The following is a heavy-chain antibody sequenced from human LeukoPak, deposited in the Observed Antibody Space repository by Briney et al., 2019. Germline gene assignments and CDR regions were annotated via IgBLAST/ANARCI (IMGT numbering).Heavy chain of an antibody. V-gene: IGHV4-31*03. CDR1: GGSISSGGYY. Sequence: SETLSLTCTVSGGSISSGGYYWSWIRQHPGKGLEWIGYIYYSGSTYYNPSLKSRVTISVDTSKNQFSLKLSSVTAADTAVYYCARADVDTAMVAFDYWGQGTLVTVSS. J-gene: IGHJ4*02. CDR2: IYYSGST. D-gene: IGHD5-18*01. CDR3: ARADVDTAMVAFDY.